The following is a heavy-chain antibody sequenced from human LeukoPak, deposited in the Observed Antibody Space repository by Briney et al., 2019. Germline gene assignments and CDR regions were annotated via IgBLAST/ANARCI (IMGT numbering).Heavy chain of an antibody. Sequence: PGGSLRLSCAASRFTFSSYAMSWVRQAPGKGLGWVSYISSSGSTIYYADSVKGRFTISRDNAKNSLYLQMNSLRAEDTAVYYCAGGGAADAFDIWGQGTMVTVSS. CDR2: ISSSGSTI. CDR3: AGGGAADAFDI. V-gene: IGHV3-48*03. D-gene: IGHD3-10*01. J-gene: IGHJ3*02. CDR1: RFTFSSYA.